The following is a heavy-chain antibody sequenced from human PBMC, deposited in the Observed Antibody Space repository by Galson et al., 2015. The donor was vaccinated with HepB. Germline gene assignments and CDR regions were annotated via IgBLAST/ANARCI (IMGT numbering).Heavy chain of an antibody. CDR2: ITSSGGST. Sequence: SLRLSCAGSGFTFSSYAMTWVRQAPGKGLEWVSAITSSGGSTYYADSVKGRFTISRDNSKNTLYLQMNSLRAEDTALYYCAKDMSPQLFPVNYYYGMDVWGQGTTVTVSS. D-gene: IGHD5-18*01. J-gene: IGHJ6*02. CDR1: GFTFSSYA. V-gene: IGHV3-23*01. CDR3: AKDMSPQLFPVNYYYGMDV.